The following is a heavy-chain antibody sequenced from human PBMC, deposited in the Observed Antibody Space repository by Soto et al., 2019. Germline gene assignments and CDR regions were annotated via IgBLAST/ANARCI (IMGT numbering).Heavy chain of an antibody. V-gene: IGHV1-46*03. Sequence: SVKVSCKASGYTFTSYYMHWVRQSPGQGLEWMGIINPSGGSTSYAQKFQGRVTMTRDTSTSTVYMELSSLRSEDTAVYYCARSVEGNWLDPWGQGTLVTVSS. CDR1: GYTFTSYY. CDR2: INPSGGST. D-gene: IGHD2-15*01. CDR3: ARSVEGNWLDP. J-gene: IGHJ5*02.